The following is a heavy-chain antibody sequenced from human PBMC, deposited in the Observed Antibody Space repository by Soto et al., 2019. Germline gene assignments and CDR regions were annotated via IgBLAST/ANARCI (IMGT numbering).Heavy chain of an antibody. CDR1: GGSLSGYY. CDR2: INHSGST. D-gene: IGHD5-18*01. CDR3: AVQGRGYSYGYVDY. V-gene: IGHV4-34*01. Sequence: TSETLSLTCAVYGGSLSGYYWSWIRQPPGKGLEWIGEINHSGSTNYNPSLKSRVTISVDTSKNQFSLKLSSVTAADTAVYYCAVQGRGYSYGYVDYWGQGTLVTVS. J-gene: IGHJ4*02.